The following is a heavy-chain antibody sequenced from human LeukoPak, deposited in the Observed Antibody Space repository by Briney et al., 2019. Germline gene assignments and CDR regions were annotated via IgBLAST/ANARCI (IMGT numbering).Heavy chain of an antibody. Sequence: GGSLRLSCATSGFSFTDYPMNWVGQAPGKGLEWVSAISGNGGNTYYADSVKGRFTISRDTSNNMLFLQMNSLRAGDTAVYYCAKGGSAGGPNWFDPWGQGTLVTVSS. V-gene: IGHV3-23*01. J-gene: IGHJ5*02. CDR2: ISGNGGNT. CDR3: AKGGSAGGPNWFDP. CDR1: GFSFTDYP. D-gene: IGHD2-15*01.